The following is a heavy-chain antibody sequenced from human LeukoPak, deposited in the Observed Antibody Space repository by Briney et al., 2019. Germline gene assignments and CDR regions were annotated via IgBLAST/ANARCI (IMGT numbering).Heavy chain of an antibody. V-gene: IGHV3-7*01. J-gene: IGHJ2*01. Sequence: LSCXXSXXXFSXYWMXWVRQAPGKGLERVANIKQDGSEKYYVDSVKGRFTISRDNAKNSLYLQMNSLRAEDTAVYYCGRRSWYFDLWGRGTLVTVSS. CDR2: IKQDGSEK. CDR1: XXXFSXYW. D-gene: IGHD1-1*01. CDR3: GRRSWYFDL.